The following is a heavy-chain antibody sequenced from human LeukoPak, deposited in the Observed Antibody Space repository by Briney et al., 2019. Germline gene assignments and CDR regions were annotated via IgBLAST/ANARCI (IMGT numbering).Heavy chain of an antibody. V-gene: IGHV4-4*07. Sequence: SETLSLTCTVSGGSISSYYWSWIRQPAGKGLEWIGRIYTSGSTNYNPSLKSRVTISVDTSKNQFSLKLSSVTAADPAVYYCARAPYYYDSSGYYYFDYWGQGTLVTVSS. CDR2: IYTSGST. D-gene: IGHD3-22*01. J-gene: IGHJ4*02. CDR3: ARAPYYYDSSGYYYFDY. CDR1: GGSISSYY.